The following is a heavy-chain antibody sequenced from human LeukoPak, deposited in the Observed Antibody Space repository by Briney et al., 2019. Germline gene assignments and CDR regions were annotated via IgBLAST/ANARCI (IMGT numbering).Heavy chain of an antibody. CDR3: ARRSGTVVTPGGWFDP. Sequence: GASVKVSCKASGYTFTGYYMHWVRQAPGQGLEWMGWINPNSGGTNYAQKFQGRVTMTRDTSISTAYMELSRLRSDDTAVYYCARRSGTVVTPGGWFDPWGQGTLVTVSS. CDR1: GYTFTGYY. J-gene: IGHJ5*02. CDR2: INPNSGGT. D-gene: IGHD4-23*01. V-gene: IGHV1-2*02.